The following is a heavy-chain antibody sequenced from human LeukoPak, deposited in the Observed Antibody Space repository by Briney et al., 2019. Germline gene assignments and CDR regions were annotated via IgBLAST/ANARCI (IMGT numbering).Heavy chain of an antibody. CDR3: ARGRITIFGVVIIAADFDY. Sequence: GASVKVSCKASGYTFTSYDINWVRQATGQGLEWMGWMNPNSGNTGYAQKFQGRVTITRNTSISTAYMELSSLRSEDTAVYYCARGRITIFGVVIIAADFDYWGQGTLVTVSS. J-gene: IGHJ4*02. CDR1: GYTFTSYD. V-gene: IGHV1-8*03. CDR2: MNPNSGNT. D-gene: IGHD3-3*01.